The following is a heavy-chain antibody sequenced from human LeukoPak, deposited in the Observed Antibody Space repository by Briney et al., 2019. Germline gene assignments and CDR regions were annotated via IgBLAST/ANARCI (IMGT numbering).Heavy chain of an antibody. D-gene: IGHD3-3*01. Sequence: PSETLSLTCAVYGGSFSGYYWSWIRQPPGKGLEWIGEINHSGSTNYNPSLKSRVTISVDTSKNQFSLKLSSVTAADTAVYYCAGEAIFGVVITVGYFDYWGQGTLVTVSS. V-gene: IGHV4-34*01. CDR2: INHSGST. CDR3: AGEAIFGVVITVGYFDY. J-gene: IGHJ4*02. CDR1: GGSFSGYY.